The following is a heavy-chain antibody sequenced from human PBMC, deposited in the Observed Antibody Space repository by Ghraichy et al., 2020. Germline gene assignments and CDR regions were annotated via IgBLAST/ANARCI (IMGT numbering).Heavy chain of an antibody. CDR1: GFTFSSYA. V-gene: IGHV3-23*01. D-gene: IGHD2-21*02. Sequence: GESLNISCAASGFTFSSYAMSWVRQAPGKGLEWVSAISRSGGSTYYADSVKGRFTISRDNSKNTLYLQMNSLRAEDTAVYYCAKDLALIVVVTAIESWGQGTLVTVSS. J-gene: IGHJ4*02. CDR3: AKDLALIVVVTAIES. CDR2: ISRSGGST.